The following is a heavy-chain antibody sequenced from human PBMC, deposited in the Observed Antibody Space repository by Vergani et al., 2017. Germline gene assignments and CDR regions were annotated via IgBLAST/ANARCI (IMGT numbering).Heavy chain of an antibody. CDR2: INNDGHT. CDR3: ATGAGPFDI. V-gene: IGHV4-34*02. CDR1: GESFSSFY. J-gene: IGHJ4*02. D-gene: IGHD7-27*01. Sequence: QVQLQQWGAGVVKPSGTLSLTCAVFGESFSSFYWSWIRQPPGKGLEWIGEINNDGHTNYNPSLESRVTVSRDTAKNQFSLNLTSVTAADTAVYYCATGAGPFDIWGQGTLVTVSS.